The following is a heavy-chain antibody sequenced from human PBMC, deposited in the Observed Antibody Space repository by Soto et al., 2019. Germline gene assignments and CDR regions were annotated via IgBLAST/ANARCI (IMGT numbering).Heavy chain of an antibody. CDR3: AREEGGDSSSWDYYYYVDV. D-gene: IGHD6-13*01. CDR2: ISAYNGNT. V-gene: IGHV1-18*01. Sequence: QVQLVQSGAEVKKPGASVKVSCKASGYTFTSYGISWVRQAPGQGLEWMGWISAYNGNTNYAQKLQGRVTMTTDTSTSTAYRELRSLRSGDPAVYYCAREEGGDSSSWDYYYYVDVWGKGTTVTVSS. CDR1: GYTFTSYG. J-gene: IGHJ6*03.